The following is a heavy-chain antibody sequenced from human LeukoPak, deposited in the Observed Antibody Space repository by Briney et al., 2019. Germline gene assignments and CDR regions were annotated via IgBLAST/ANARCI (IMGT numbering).Heavy chain of an antibody. CDR3: ARAPPTDYCDRSGFYHVFLY. D-gene: IGHD3-22*01. CDR2: INHSGST. V-gene: IGHV4-34*01. CDR1: GGSFSGYY. J-gene: IGHJ4*02. Sequence: SETLSLTCAVYGGSFSGYYWSWIRQPPGKGLEWIGEINHSGSTNYNPSLKSRVTISVDTSKNQFSLKLSSVTAADTAVYFCARAPPTDYCDRSGFYHVFLYWGEGTLVSV.